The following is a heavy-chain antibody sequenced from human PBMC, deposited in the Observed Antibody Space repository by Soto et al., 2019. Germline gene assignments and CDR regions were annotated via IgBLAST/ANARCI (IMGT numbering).Heavy chain of an antibody. CDR3: ARDSGPSTRYYYYGMDV. V-gene: IGHV3-48*03. Sequence: LRLSCAASGFTFSSYEMNWVRQAPGKGLEWVSYISSSGSTIYYADSVKGRFTISRDNAKNSLYLQTNSLRAEDTAVYYCARDSGPSTRYYYYGMDVWGQGTTVTVSS. CDR1: GFTFSSYE. CDR2: ISSSGSTI. J-gene: IGHJ6*02. D-gene: IGHD3-10*01.